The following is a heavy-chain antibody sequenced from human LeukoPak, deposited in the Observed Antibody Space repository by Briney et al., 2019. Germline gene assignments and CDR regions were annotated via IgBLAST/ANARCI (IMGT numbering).Heavy chain of an antibody. V-gene: IGHV4-59*08. Sequence: SETLSLTCTVSGGSISSYYCSWIRQPPGKGLEWIGYLYHSGSTNYNPSLKSRVTISVDTSKNQFSLNLSSVTAEDTAVYYCARRGPGNWYFDLWGRGTLVTVSS. CDR2: LYHSGST. J-gene: IGHJ2*01. CDR3: ARRGPGNWYFDL. CDR1: GGSISSYY.